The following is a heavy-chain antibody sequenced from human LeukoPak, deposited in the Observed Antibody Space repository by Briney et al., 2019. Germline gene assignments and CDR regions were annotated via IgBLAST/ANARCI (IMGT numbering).Heavy chain of an antibody. J-gene: IGHJ4*02. Sequence: KPSETLSLTCTVSGGSISSYYWSWIRQPPGKGLEWIGYIYYSGSTNYNPSLKSRVTISVDTSKNQFSLKLSSVTAADTAVYYCARNGPTFGETVYWGQGTLVTVSS. CDR3: ARNGPTFGETVY. D-gene: IGHD3-10*01. CDR2: IYYSGST. V-gene: IGHV4-59*08. CDR1: GGSISSYY.